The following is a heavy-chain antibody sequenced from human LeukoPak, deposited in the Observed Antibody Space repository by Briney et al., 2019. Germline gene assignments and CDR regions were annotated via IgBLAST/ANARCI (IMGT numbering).Heavy chain of an antibody. D-gene: IGHD6-6*01. CDR2: ISSSSSYT. J-gene: IGHJ6*02. Sequence: GGSLRLSCAASGFTFSSYTMSWVRQAPGKGLEWVSSISSSSSYTYYADSVKGRFTISRDNAKNSLYLQMNSLRAEDTAVYYCARDTEYSSSSFILYYYGMDVWGQGTTVTVSS. CDR1: GFTFSSYT. CDR3: ARDTEYSSSSFILYYYGMDV. V-gene: IGHV3-21*01.